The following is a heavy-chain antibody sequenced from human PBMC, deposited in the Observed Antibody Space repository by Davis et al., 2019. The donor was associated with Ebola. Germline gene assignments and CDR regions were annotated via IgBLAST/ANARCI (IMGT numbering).Heavy chain of an antibody. D-gene: IGHD3-16*02. Sequence: GESLKISCAASGFTVSSNYMSWVRQAPGKGLEWVSVIYSGGSTYYADSVKGRFTISRDNSKNTLYLQMNSLRAEDTAVYYCGRGPPGLIAYWGQGTLVTVSS. V-gene: IGHV3-53*01. CDR1: GFTVSSNY. J-gene: IGHJ4*02. CDR2: IYSGGST. CDR3: GRGPPGLIAY.